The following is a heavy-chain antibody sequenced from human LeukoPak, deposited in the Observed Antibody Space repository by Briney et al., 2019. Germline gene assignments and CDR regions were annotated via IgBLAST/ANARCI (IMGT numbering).Heavy chain of an antibody. J-gene: IGHJ4*02. V-gene: IGHV1-2*02. CDR1: GYTFTGYY. CDR2: INPNSGGT. CDR3: ARDRHYYDSSGQFGY. D-gene: IGHD3-22*01. Sequence: ASVKVSCKASGYTFTGYYMHWVRQAPGQGLEWMGWINPNSGGTNCAQKFQGRVTMTRDTSISTAYMELSRLRSDDTAVYYCARDRHYYDSSGQFGYWGQGTLVTVSS.